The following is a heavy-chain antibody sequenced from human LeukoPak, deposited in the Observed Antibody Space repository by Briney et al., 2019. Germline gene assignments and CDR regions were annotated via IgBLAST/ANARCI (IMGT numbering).Heavy chain of an antibody. CDR3: ARLPYDYVWGGALDI. Sequence: GGSLRLSCAASGFTFSSYAMHWVRQAPGKGLEWVAVISYDGSNKYYADSVKGRFTISRDNSKNTLYLQMNSLRAEDTAVYYCARLPYDYVWGGALDIWGQGTMVTVSS. D-gene: IGHD3-16*01. CDR2: ISYDGSNK. V-gene: IGHV3-30-3*01. J-gene: IGHJ3*02. CDR1: GFTFSSYA.